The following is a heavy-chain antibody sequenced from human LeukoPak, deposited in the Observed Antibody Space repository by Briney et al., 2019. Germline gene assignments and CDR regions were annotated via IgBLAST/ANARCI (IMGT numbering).Heavy chain of an antibody. D-gene: IGHD6-19*01. J-gene: IGHJ4*02. V-gene: IGHV4-59*08. Sequence: SETLSLTCTVSGGSISSYYWSWIRQSPGKGLEWIGYIYYSGSTYYNPSLKSRVTMSADTSKNQLSLKLSSVTAADTAVYYCARLVLQYSSGWYGIPYYFDYWGQGTLVTVSS. CDR2: IYYSGST. CDR1: GGSISSYY. CDR3: ARLVLQYSSGWYGIPYYFDY.